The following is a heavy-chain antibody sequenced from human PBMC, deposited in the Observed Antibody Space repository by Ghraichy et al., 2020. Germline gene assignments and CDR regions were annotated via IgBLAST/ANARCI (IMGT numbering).Heavy chain of an antibody. Sequence: GGSLRLSCAASGFTFSGSAMHWVRQASGKGLEWVGRIRSKANSYATAYAASVKGRFTISRDDSKNTAYLQMNSLKTEDTAVYYCTFMFDYDFWSGSDAFDIWGPGTMVTVSS. CDR1: GFTFSGSA. CDR2: IRSKANSYAT. D-gene: IGHD3-3*01. CDR3: TFMFDYDFWSGSDAFDI. V-gene: IGHV3-73*01. J-gene: IGHJ3*02.